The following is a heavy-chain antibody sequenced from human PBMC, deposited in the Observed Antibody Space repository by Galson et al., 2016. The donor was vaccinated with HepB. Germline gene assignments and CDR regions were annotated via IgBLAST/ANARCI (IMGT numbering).Heavy chain of an antibody. Sequence: SVKVSCKASGYTFTSYEISWVRQAPGQGLECMCWISTNNGVTNYAQTLLGRVTITTDPTTHTAYLEPRSTRSGDTAVSFCAAWEPTTGKKVPPSGQGHVGRLPITTDRSTNTAYLEWGSLRSGERAMYFCATWEPTTGEYFRHWGQGTLVTVSS. CDR3: AAWEPTTGKKVPPSGQGHVGRLPITTDRSTNTAYLEWGSLRSGERAMYFCATWEPTTGEYFRH. J-gene: IGHJ1*01. V-gene: IGHV1-18*01. D-gene: IGHD1-26*01. CDR1: GYTFTSYE. CDR2: ISTNNGVT.